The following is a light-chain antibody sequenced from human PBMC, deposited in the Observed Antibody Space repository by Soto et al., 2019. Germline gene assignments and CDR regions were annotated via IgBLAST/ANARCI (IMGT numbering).Light chain of an antibody. CDR1: QSISSW. Sequence: DIQLTQSPSTLSASVGDRVTIPCWASQSISSWLAWYQQKPGKAPKLLIYDASSLESGVPSRFSGSGSGTEFTLTISSLQPDDFATYYCQQYNSYSPTTFGQGTKVDIK. CDR2: DAS. V-gene: IGKV1-5*01. CDR3: QQYNSYSPTT. J-gene: IGKJ1*01.